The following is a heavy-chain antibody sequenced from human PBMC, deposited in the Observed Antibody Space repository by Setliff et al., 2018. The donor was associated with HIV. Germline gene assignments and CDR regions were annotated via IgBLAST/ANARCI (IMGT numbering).Heavy chain of an antibody. CDR3: ARDEGGYYNGSFDY. V-gene: IGHV4-39*07. CDR2: INHRGRT. D-gene: IGHD3-22*01. Sequence: SETLSLTCTVSSGSISSSSYYWGWIRQAPGKGLEWIGEINHRGRTRYNPSLKSRVTISVETSKNQFSLKLSSVTAADTAVYYCARDEGGYYNGSFDYWGQGTLVTVSS. J-gene: IGHJ4*02. CDR1: SGSISSSSYY.